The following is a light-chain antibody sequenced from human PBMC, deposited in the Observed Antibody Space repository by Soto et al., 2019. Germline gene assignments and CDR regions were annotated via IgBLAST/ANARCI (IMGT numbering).Light chain of an antibody. CDR3: QQYGSSPHN. V-gene: IGKV3-20*01. Sequence: EIVLTQSPGTLSLSPGERATLSCRASQSVSSSYLAWYQQKPGQAPRLLIYGASSRANGIPDRFSGSGSGTDFTLTISRLEPEDFAVYYCQQYGSSPHNFGQGTKLEIK. J-gene: IGKJ2*01. CDR2: GAS. CDR1: QSVSSSY.